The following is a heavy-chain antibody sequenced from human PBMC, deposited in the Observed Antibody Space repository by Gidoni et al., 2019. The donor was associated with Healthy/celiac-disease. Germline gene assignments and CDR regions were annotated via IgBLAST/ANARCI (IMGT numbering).Heavy chain of an antibody. D-gene: IGHD3-16*02. Sequence: QVQLVESGGGVVQPGRSLRLSCAASGFPFSSYGMHWVRQAPGKGLGWVAVIWYDGSNKYYADSVKGRFTISRDNSKNTLYLQMNSLRAEDTAVYYCARGGDYVWGSYRWDAFDIWGQGTMVTVSS. V-gene: IGHV3-33*01. CDR2: IWYDGSNK. J-gene: IGHJ3*02. CDR3: ARGGDYVWGSYRWDAFDI. CDR1: GFPFSSYG.